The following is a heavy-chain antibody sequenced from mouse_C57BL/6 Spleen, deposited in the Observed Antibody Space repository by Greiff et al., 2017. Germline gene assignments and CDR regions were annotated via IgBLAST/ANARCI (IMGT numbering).Heavy chain of an antibody. CDR3: ARGIYGSRGNYFDY. CDR1: GYTFTSYW. J-gene: IGHJ2*01. CDR2: INPSNGGT. Sequence: VQLQQSGPELVKPGASVKLSCKASGYTFTSYWMHWVKQRPGQGLEWIGNINPSNGGTNYNEKFKSKATLTVDKSSSTAYMQRSSLTSEDSAVYYCARGIYGSRGNYFDYWGQGTTLTVSS. V-gene: IGHV1-53*01. D-gene: IGHD1-1*01.